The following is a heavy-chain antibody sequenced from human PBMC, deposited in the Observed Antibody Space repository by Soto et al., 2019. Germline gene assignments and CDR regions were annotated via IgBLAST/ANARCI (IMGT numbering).Heavy chain of an antibody. J-gene: IGHJ4*02. V-gene: IGHV3-21*04. CDR1: GFTFSDYA. CDR3: ARDLLSGANYYPH. CDR2: ISYTGDFI. D-gene: IGHD1-7*01. Sequence: GGSLRLSCAASGFTFSDYAMNWVRQAPGKGLEWVSSISYTGDFIYYADSVKGRFTISRDNAKNALYLQMTGLRGDDTAVYYCARDLLSGANYYPHWGQEPLVTVSS.